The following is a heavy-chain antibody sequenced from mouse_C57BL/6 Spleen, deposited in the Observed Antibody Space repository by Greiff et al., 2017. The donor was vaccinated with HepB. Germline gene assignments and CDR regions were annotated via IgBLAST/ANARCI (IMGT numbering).Heavy chain of an antibody. CDR1: GYTFTDYY. D-gene: IGHD1-1*01. Sequence: EVQLQQSGPVLVKPGASVKMSCKASGYTFTDYYMNWVKQSHGKSLEWIGVINPYNGGTSYNQKFKGKATLTVDKSSSTAYMELNSLTSEDSAVYYCARTLYGSSGYFDVWGTGTTVTVSS. CDR3: ARTLYGSSGYFDV. CDR2: INPYNGGT. V-gene: IGHV1-19*01. J-gene: IGHJ1*03.